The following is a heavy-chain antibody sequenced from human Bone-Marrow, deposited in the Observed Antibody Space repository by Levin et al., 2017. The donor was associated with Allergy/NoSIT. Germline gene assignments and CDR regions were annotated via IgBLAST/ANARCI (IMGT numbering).Heavy chain of an antibody. CDR2: ISGSGGSS. CDR1: TFNFSNHA. V-gene: IGHV3-23*01. CDR3: ARAPNYVFWNGYADGLDP. D-gene: IGHD3-3*01. J-gene: IGHJ5*01. Sequence: GGSLRLSCAASTFNFSNHAMTWVRQAPGKGLEWVAGISGSGGSSYYADSVKGRFTISRDNSKNTLFLQMNSLRAEDTAVYYCARAPNYVFWNGYADGLDPWGLGTIVMVSS.